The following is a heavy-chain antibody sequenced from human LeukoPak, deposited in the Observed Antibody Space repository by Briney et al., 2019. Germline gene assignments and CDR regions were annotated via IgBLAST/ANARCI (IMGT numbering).Heavy chain of an antibody. CDR2: ISGSGGST. CDR1: GFTFSSYA. Sequence: PGGSLRLSCAASGFTFSSYAMSWVRQAPGKGLEWVSAISGSGGSTYYADSVKGRFTISRDNSKNTLYLQMNSLRAENTAVYYCAKAKEWLRFWYFDYWGQGTLVTVSS. CDR3: AKAKEWLRFWYFDY. J-gene: IGHJ4*02. D-gene: IGHD5-12*01. V-gene: IGHV3-23*01.